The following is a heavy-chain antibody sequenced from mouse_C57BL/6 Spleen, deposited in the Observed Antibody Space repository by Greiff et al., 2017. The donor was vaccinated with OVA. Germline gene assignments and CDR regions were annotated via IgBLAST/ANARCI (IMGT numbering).Heavy chain of an antibody. J-gene: IGHJ2*01. CDR2: IYPGSGNT. CDR3: ARDDWGYYYPDY. Sequence: QVQLKESGAELVRPGASVKLSCKASGYTFTDYYINWVKQRPGQGLEWIARIYPGSGNTYYNEKFKGKATLTAEKSSSTAYMQLSSLTSEDSAVYFCARDDWGYYYPDYWGQGTTLTVSS. D-gene: IGHD2-3*01. CDR1: GYTFTDYY. V-gene: IGHV1-76*01.